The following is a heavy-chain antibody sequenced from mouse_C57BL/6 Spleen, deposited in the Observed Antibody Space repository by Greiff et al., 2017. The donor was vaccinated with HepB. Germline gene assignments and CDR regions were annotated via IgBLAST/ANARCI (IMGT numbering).Heavy chain of an antibody. V-gene: IGHV5-12*01. J-gene: IGHJ4*01. CDR1: GFTFSDYY. D-gene: IGHD1-1*01. Sequence: DVHLVESGGGLVQPGGSLKLSCAASGFTFSDYYMYWVRQTPEKRLEWVAYISNGGGSTYYPDTVKGRFTISRDNAKNTLYLQMSRLKSEDTAMYYCARHSLYYYGSDAMDYWGQGTSVTVSS. CDR3: ARHSLYYYGSDAMDY. CDR2: ISNGGGST.